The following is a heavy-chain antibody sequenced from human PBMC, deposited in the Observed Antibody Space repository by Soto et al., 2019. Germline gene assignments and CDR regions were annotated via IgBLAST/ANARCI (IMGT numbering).Heavy chain of an antibody. CDR3: ARDWVHERWLDP. Sequence: SETLSLTCTVSGDSLNSGDYYWSWIRQPPGKGLEWIGYIFYSGSTYYNPSLKSRVTISGDMSKNQFSLNLRSVTAADTAVYFCARDWVHERWLDPWGQGALVTVSS. CDR2: IFYSGST. D-gene: IGHD1-1*01. J-gene: IGHJ5*02. CDR1: GDSLNSGDYY. V-gene: IGHV4-30-4*01.